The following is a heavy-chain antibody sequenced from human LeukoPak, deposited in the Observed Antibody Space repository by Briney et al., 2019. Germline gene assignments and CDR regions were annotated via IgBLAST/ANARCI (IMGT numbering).Heavy chain of an antibody. V-gene: IGHV4-34*01. CDR1: GGSFSGYY. D-gene: IGHD6-13*01. J-gene: IGHJ4*02. CDR3: ARNSSSPDY. CDR2: INHSGST. Sequence: ASETLSLTCAVYGGSFSGYYWSWIRQPPGKGLEWIGEINHSGSTNYNPSLKSRVTISVDTSKNQFSLKLSSVTAADTAVYYCARNSSSPDYWGQGTRVTVSS.